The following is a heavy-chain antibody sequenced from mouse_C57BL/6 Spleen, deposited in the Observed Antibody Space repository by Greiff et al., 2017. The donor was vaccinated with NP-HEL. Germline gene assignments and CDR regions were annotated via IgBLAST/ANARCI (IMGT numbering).Heavy chain of an antibody. CDR2: INPSSGYT. CDR3: ARRSNYGGDYAMDY. Sequence: VQLQQSGAELARPGASVKMSCKASGYTFTSYTMHWVKQRPGQGLEWIGYINPSSGYTKYNQKFKDKATLTADKSSSTAYMQLSSLTSEDSAVYYCARRSNYGGDYAMDYWGQGTSVTVSS. D-gene: IGHD2-5*01. CDR1: GYTFTSYT. V-gene: IGHV1-4*01. J-gene: IGHJ4*01.